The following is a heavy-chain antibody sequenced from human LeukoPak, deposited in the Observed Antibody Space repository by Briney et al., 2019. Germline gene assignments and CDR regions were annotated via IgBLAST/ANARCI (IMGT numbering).Heavy chain of an antibody. CDR1: GFTVSSIY. CDR3: GRAEGIAVAGNDY. D-gene: IGHD6-19*01. CDR2: IYCGGST. J-gene: IGHJ4*01. V-gene: IGHV3-66*01. Sequence: GGSLRLSCAASGFTVSSIYMSWDRPAQGKGLEWVTVIYCGGSTYYADSVKGRFTISHDNSKTTLKLQRNSLRAEDTAVYYCGRAEGIAVAGNDYWGQGTPVTVSS.